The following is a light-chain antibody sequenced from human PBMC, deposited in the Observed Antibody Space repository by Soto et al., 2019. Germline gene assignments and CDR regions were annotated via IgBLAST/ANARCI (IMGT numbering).Light chain of an antibody. V-gene: IGLV2-23*02. CDR1: SVGIGRYNL. Sequence: QCALTQPASVSGSPGQSITISCTGTSVGIGRYNLVSWYQQHPGKPPKLMIYEATKRPSGVSNRFSGSKSGNTASLTISGLQAEDEADYYCSLYASTNTFMFGGGTKLTAL. J-gene: IGLJ3*02. CDR2: EAT. CDR3: SLYASTNTFM.